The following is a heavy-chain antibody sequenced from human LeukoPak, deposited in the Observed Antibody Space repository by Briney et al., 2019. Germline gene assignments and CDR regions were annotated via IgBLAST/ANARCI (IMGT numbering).Heavy chain of an antibody. CDR1: GGSISSSSYY. CDR3: ARGLWYSTNWFDP. CDR2: IYYSGST. J-gene: IGHJ5*02. Sequence: KPSETLSLTCTVSGGSISSSSYYWGWIRQPPGKGLEWIGSIYYSGSTYYNPSLKSRVTISVDTSKNQFSLKLSSATAADTAVYYCARGLWYSTNWFDPWGQGTLVTVSS. D-gene: IGHD1-26*01. V-gene: IGHV4-39*07.